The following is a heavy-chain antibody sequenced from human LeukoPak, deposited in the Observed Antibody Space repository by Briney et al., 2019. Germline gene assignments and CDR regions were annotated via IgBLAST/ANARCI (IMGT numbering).Heavy chain of an antibody. J-gene: IGHJ3*02. CDR3: ARHAYYYDRSGSYEAFDI. V-gene: IGHV4-59*08. D-gene: IGHD3-22*01. CDR2: MYYSGST. CDR1: GGSISSYY. Sequence: SETLSLTCTVSGGSISSYYWSWLRQPPGKGPEWIGSMYYSGSTNYKPSLKSRVTISVDTSKNQFSLKLSSVTAADTAVYYCARHAYYYDRSGSYEAFDIWGQGTMVTVSS.